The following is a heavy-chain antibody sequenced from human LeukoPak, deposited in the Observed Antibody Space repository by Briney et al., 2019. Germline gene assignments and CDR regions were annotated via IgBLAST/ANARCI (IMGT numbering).Heavy chain of an antibody. Sequence: PSETLSLTCTVSGYTISSGYYWDWIRQPPGKGLEWIGSIYHSGRTYYNPSLKSRVTISVDTSKNQFSLILTSVTAADTAVYYCARQTGAGLFILPGGQGTLVTVSS. CDR1: GYTISSGYY. D-gene: IGHD3-3*01. CDR2: IYHSGRT. V-gene: IGHV4-38-2*02. CDR3: ARQTGAGLFILP. J-gene: IGHJ4*02.